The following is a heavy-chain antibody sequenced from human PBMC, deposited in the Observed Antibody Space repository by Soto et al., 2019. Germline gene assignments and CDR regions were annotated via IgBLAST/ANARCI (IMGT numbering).Heavy chain of an antibody. Sequence: PSETLSLTCTVSGGSISSYYWSWIRQPPGKGLEWIGYIYYSGSTNYNPSLKSRVTISVDTSKNQFSLKLSSVTAADTAVYYCARDNGVLRRNYYRMDVWGQGTTVTVSS. J-gene: IGHJ6*02. V-gene: IGHV4-59*01. CDR2: IYYSGST. D-gene: IGHD2-8*01. CDR1: GGSISSYY. CDR3: ARDNGVLRRNYYRMDV.